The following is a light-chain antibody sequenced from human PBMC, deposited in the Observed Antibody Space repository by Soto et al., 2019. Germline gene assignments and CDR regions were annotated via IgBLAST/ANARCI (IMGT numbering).Light chain of an antibody. V-gene: IGKV1-33*01. CDR2: DAS. CDR1: QSISVW. CDR3: QQYDNLPSLT. Sequence: DIQMTQSPSTLSASVGDRVTITCRASQSISVWLAWYQQKPGKAPKLLIYDASNLETGVPSRFSGSGSGTDFTFTISSLQPEDIATYYCQQYDNLPSLTFGGGTKVDIK. J-gene: IGKJ4*01.